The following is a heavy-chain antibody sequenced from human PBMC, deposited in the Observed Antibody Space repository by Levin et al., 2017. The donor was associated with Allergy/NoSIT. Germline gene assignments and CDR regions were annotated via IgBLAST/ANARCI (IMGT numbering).Heavy chain of an antibody. CDR2: IYYSGST. CDR3: ARKSHGVEWLLLADAFDI. Sequence: SETLSLTCTVSGGSISSSSYYWGWIRQPPGKGLEWIGSIYYSGSTYYNPSLKSRVTISVDTSKNQFSLKLSSVTAADTAVYHCARKSHGVEWLLLADAFDIWGQGTMVTVSS. V-gene: IGHV4-39*07. CDR1: GGSISSSSYY. J-gene: IGHJ3*02. D-gene: IGHD3-3*01.